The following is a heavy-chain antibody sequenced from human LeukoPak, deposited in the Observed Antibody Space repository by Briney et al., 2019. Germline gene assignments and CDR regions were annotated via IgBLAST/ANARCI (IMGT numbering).Heavy chain of an antibody. D-gene: IGHD1-26*01. J-gene: IGHJ4*02. V-gene: IGHV1-69*05. Sequence: SVKVSCKASGGTFSSYAISRVRQAPGQGLEWMGRIIPIFGTANYAQKFQGRVTITTDESTSTAYMELSSLRSEDTAVYYCARGSGSSALFDYWGQGTLVTVSS. CDR1: GGTFSSYA. CDR3: ARGSGSSALFDY. CDR2: IIPIFGTA.